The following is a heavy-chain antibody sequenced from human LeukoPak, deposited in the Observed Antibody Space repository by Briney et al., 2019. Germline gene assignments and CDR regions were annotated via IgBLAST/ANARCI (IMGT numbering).Heavy chain of an antibody. J-gene: IGHJ4*02. Sequence: PSETLSLTCTVSGGSISSYYWSWIRQPPGKGLEWIGYIYYSGNTNDNPSLKSRVTISIDTSKNQSSLKLRSVTAADTAVYYCARVGSGCFDYWGQGTLVTVSS. CDR2: IYYSGNT. CDR3: ARVGSGCFDY. CDR1: GGSISSYY. V-gene: IGHV4-59*01. D-gene: IGHD6-25*01.